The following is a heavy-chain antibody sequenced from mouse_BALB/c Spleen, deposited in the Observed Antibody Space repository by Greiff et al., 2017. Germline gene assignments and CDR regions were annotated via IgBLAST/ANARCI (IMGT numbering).Heavy chain of an antibody. J-gene: IGHJ3*01. CDR2: INPSSGYT. Sequence: VQVVESAAELARPGASVKMSCKASGYTFTSYTMHWVKQRPGQGLEWIGYINPSSGYTEYNQKFKDKTTLTADKSSSTAYMQLSSLTSEDSAVYYCARPAGSPFAYWGQGTLVTVSA. D-gene: IGHD4-1*01. V-gene: IGHV1-4*02. CDR1: GYTFTSYT. CDR3: ARPAGSPFAY.